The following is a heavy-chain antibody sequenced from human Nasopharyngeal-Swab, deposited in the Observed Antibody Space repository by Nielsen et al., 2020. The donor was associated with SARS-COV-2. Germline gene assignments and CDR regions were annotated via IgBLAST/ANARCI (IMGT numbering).Heavy chain of an antibody. D-gene: IGHD6-13*01. CDR1: GGSISSGGYS. V-gene: IGHV4-30-2*01. CDR3: ARSKKQQLTLVDY. CDR2: IYHSGST. J-gene: IGHJ4*02. Sequence: SETLSLTCAVSGGSISSGGYSWSWIRQPPGKGLEWIGYIYHSGSTYYNPSLKSRVTISVDRSKNQFSLKLSSVTAADTAAYYCARSKKQQLTLVDYWGQGTLVTVSS.